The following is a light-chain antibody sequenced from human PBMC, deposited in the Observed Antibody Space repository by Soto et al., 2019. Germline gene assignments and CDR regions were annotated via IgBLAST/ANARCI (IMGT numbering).Light chain of an antibody. J-gene: IGKJ5*01. CDR3: QQYDNLQAT. Sequence: DIQMTQSPSSLSASVGDRVTITCQASQDISNYLNWYQHKPGKAHKLLTYDASNLETVVTSRFSGSGSGTDFTFTISSLQHEDIATYYCQQYDNLQATFGQGTRLEIK. V-gene: IGKV1-33*01. CDR2: DAS. CDR1: QDISNY.